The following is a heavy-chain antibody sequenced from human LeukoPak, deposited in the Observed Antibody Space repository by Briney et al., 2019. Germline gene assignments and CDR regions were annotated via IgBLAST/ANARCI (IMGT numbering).Heavy chain of an antibody. CDR2: ISAYNGNT. CDR3: ARDLGSSATSTNWFDP. V-gene: IGHV1-18*01. D-gene: IGHD6-6*01. J-gene: IGHJ5*02. Sequence: ASVKVCCKASGYTFTSYGISWVRQAPGQGLEWMGWISAYNGNTNYAQKLQGRVTMTTDTSTSTAYMELRSLRSDDTAVYYCARDLGSSATSTNWFDPWGQGTLVTVSS. CDR1: GYTFTSYG.